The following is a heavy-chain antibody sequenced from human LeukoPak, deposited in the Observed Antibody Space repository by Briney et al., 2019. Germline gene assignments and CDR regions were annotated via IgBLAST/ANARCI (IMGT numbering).Heavy chain of an antibody. D-gene: IGHD3-10*01. Sequence: ASVKVSCKASGYTFTGYYMHWVRQAPGQGLEWMGGFDPEDGETIYAQKFQGRVTMTEDTSTDTAYMELSSLRSEDTAVYYCATDLHGGVRGVIFDYWGQGTLVTVSS. CDR1: GYTFTGYY. CDR2: FDPEDGET. V-gene: IGHV1-24*01. J-gene: IGHJ4*02. CDR3: ATDLHGGVRGVIFDY.